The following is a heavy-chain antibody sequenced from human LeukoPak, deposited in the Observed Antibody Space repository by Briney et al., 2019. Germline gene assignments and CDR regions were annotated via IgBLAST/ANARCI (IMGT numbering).Heavy chain of an antibody. CDR2: ISAYNGNT. V-gene: IGHV1-18*01. D-gene: IGHD4-17*01. Sequence: GASVKVSCKASGYTFTSYGISWGGQAPGQGLEWMGWISAYNGNTNYAQKLQGRVTMTTDTSTSTAYMELRSLRSDDTAVYYCARVYYGDYMAYWGQGTLVTVSS. CDR3: ARVYYGDYMAY. J-gene: IGHJ4*02. CDR1: GYTFTSYG.